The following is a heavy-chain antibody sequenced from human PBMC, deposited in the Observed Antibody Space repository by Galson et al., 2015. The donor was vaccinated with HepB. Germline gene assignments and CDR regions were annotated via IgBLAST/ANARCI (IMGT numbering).Heavy chain of an antibody. CDR2: ISYDGSNK. CDR1: GFTFSTYG. J-gene: IGHJ4*02. V-gene: IGHV3-30*18. Sequence: SLRLSCAASGFTFSTYGMHWVRQAPGKGLEWVAVISYDGSNKFYGDSVKGRFTISRDNSKNTLYLQMNSLRAEDTAVYYCAKDEFVGATPIDYGGQGTLVTVSS. D-gene: IGHD1-26*01. CDR3: AKDEFVGATPIDY.